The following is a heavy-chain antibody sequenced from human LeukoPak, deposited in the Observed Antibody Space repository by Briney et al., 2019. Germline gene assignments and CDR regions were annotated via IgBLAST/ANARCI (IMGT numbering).Heavy chain of an antibody. J-gene: IGHJ6*02. CDR2: INSGGSGAGT. V-gene: IGHV3-23*01. Sequence: GSLRLSCAASGCTFSSYAMSWVRQAPGKGLEWVSGINSGGSGAGTYYADAVKGRFSISRDNSKNTLYLPMNSLRAEDTAVYYCAKKGESLDYYYMDVWGQGTTVTVSS. CDR1: GCTFSSYA. CDR3: AKKGESLDYYYMDV. D-gene: IGHD3-10*01.